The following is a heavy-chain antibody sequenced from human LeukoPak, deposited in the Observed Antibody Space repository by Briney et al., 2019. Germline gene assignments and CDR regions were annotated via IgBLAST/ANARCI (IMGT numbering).Heavy chain of an antibody. CDR1: GFTFSSYS. J-gene: IGHJ6*02. Sequence: GGSLRLSCAASGFTFSSYSMNWVRQAPGKGLEWVSSISSSSSYIYYADSVKGRFTISRDNAKNSLYLQMNSLRAEDTAVYYCARGKYCSGGSCYRSLDGMDVWGQGTTVTVSS. V-gene: IGHV3-21*01. CDR3: ARGKYCSGGSCYRSLDGMDV. D-gene: IGHD2-15*01. CDR2: ISSSSSYI.